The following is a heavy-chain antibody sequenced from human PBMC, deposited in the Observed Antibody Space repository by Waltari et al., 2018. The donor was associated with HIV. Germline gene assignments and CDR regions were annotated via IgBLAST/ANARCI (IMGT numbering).Heavy chain of an antibody. CDR1: GFIVSSNY. D-gene: IGHD1-26*01. V-gene: IGHV3-53*01. J-gene: IGHJ4*02. CDR3: ARDVSGYVDD. Sequence: ELQLVESGGGLVEPGWSLRLSCTASGFIVSSNYMSWVRQGPGKGLEGVSVIYSGGSTYYADSVKGRFNISRDNSKNTLYLQINNLRAEDTAVYYCARDVSGYVDDWGQGTLVTVSS. CDR2: IYSGGST.